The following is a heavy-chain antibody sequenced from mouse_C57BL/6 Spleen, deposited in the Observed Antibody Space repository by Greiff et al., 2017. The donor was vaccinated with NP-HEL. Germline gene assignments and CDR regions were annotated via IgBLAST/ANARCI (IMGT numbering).Heavy chain of an antibody. CDR3: ASSNYMYFDV. V-gene: IGHV1-61*01. D-gene: IGHD2-5*01. Sequence: QVQLQQPGAELVRPGSSVKLSCKASGYTFTSYWMDWVKQRPGQGLEWIGNIYPSDSETHYNQKFKDKATLTVDKSSSTAYVQLSSLTSEDSAVYYCASSNYMYFDVWGTGTTVTVSS. CDR2: IYPSDSET. J-gene: IGHJ1*03. CDR1: GYTFTSYW.